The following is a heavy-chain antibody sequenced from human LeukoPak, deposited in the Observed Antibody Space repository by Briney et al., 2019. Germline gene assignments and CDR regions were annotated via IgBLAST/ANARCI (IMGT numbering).Heavy chain of an antibody. CDR3: ARQKSLLYSSGWYQGFDY. CDR2: IHYSGNT. Sequence: SETLSLTCIVSGDSISTYYWNWIRQPPGKGLEWVGYIHYSGNTNYNPSLKSRVTISVDTSKNQFSLKLSSVTAADTAVYYCARQKSLLYSSGWYQGFDYWGQGTLVTVSS. V-gene: IGHV4-59*08. CDR1: GDSISTYY. D-gene: IGHD6-19*01. J-gene: IGHJ4*02.